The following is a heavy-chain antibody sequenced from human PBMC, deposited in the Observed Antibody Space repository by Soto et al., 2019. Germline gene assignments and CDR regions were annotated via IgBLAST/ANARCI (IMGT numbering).Heavy chain of an antibody. CDR2: IYYSGST. V-gene: IGHV4-39*01. CDR3: ARPRTTGTNDAFDI. D-gene: IGHD1-1*01. J-gene: IGHJ3*02. CDR1: GGSISSSSYY. Sequence: QLQLQESGPGLVKPSETLSLTCTVSGGSISSSSYYWGWIRQPPGKGLEWIGSIYYSGSTYYNPSLKSRVTISVDTSKNQFSLKLSSVTAADTAVYYCARPRTTGTNDAFDIWGQGTMVTVSS.